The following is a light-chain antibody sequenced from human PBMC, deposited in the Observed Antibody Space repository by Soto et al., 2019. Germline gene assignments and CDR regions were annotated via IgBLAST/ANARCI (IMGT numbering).Light chain of an antibody. CDR1: SSNIGSNT. Sequence: QAVVTQPPSASGTPGQSVTISCSGSSSNIGSNTVNWYQQLPGTAPKLLIYSNNQRPSGVPDRFSGSKSGTSDSLAISGLQSEDEADYYCAAWDDSLNGVVFGGATKLTVL. CDR2: SNN. J-gene: IGLJ2*01. CDR3: AAWDDSLNGVV. V-gene: IGLV1-44*01.